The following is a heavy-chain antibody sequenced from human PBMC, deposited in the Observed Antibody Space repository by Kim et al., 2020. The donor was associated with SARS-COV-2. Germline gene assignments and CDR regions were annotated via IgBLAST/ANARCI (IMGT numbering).Heavy chain of an antibody. D-gene: IGHD5-12*01. CDR2: IKDDGRDK. CDR1: GFTFSRYW. J-gene: IGHJ2*01. V-gene: IGHV3-7*01. Sequence: GGSLRLSCTPSGFTFSRYWMTRVRQAPGKGLDWVANIKDDGRDKKYVDSVKGRFTISRDNAQNALYLQMNSLRVEDMAVYYCARDSGRGFDLWGRGTLVTVSS. CDR3: ARDSGRGFDL.